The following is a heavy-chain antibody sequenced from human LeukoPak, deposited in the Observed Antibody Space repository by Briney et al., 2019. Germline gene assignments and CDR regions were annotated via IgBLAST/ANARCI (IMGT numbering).Heavy chain of an antibody. CDR1: GGSISSNSYY. J-gene: IGHJ6*03. Sequence: SETLSLTCAVSGGSISSNSYYWGWIRQPPGKGLEWIGSIYYSGSTNYNPSLKSRVTISLDTSKNQFSLKLTSVTAADTAVYYCARHRAHTAMAVYYYYYMDVWGKGTTVTISS. CDR2: IYYSGST. CDR3: ARHRAHTAMAVYYYYYMDV. V-gene: IGHV4-39*07. D-gene: IGHD5-18*01.